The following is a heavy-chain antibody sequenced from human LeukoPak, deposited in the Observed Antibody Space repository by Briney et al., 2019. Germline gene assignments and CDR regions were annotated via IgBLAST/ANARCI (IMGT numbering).Heavy chain of an antibody. CDR1: GFTFSSYS. CDR2: ISSSSSYI. J-gene: IGHJ6*03. Sequence: KTGGSLRLSCAASGFTFSSYSMNWVRQAPGKGLEWVSSISSSSSYIYYADSVKGRFTISRDNAKNSLYLQMNSLRVEDTAVYYCAREVSSEDWNPQNYYYMDVWGKGTTVTVSS. CDR3: AREVSSEDWNPQNYYYMDV. V-gene: IGHV3-21*01. D-gene: IGHD1-1*01.